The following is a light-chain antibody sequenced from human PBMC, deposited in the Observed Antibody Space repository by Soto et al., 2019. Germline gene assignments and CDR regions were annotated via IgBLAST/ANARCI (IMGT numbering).Light chain of an antibody. CDR3: QQYGNLPRT. Sequence: DIQMTQSPYSLSASVGDRVTITCQASQDIRNFLNWYQQKSGKAPKLLIYDASNLQTGVPSRFSGSGSGTDFTFTISSLQPEDIATYYCQQYGNLPRTFGGVTKVEI. CDR1: QDIRNF. V-gene: IGKV1-33*01. CDR2: DAS. J-gene: IGKJ4*01.